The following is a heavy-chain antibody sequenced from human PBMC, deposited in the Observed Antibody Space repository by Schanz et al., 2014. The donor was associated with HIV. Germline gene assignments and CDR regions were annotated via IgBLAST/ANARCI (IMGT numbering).Heavy chain of an antibody. Sequence: VQLVESGGGLVQPGGSLRLSCAASGFMFSDHYMDWVRQAPGKGLEWVSYISSSDSTKYYADSVKGRFTISRDNTKKSVYLQMNSLRVEDTAVYYCARGTVYHYWGQGTLVTVCS. CDR1: GFMFSDHY. CDR2: ISSSDSTK. CDR3: ARGTVYHY. V-gene: IGHV3-11*01. D-gene: IGHD2-8*01. J-gene: IGHJ4*02.